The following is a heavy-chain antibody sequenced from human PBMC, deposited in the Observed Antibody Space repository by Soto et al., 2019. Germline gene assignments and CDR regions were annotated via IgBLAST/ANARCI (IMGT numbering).Heavy chain of an antibody. V-gene: IGHV1-2*02. CDR2: INPNSGGT. Sequence: ASVKVSCKASGYTFSGYYIHWLRQAPGQGLEWMGWINPNSGGTNYAQKFQGRVTVTRDTPTSTAYMELSSLRSDDTAVYYGATRTYGDYAYYYYGMDVWGQGTTVTVSS. CDR1: GYTFSGYY. J-gene: IGHJ6*02. D-gene: IGHD4-17*01. CDR3: ATRTYGDYAYYYYGMDV.